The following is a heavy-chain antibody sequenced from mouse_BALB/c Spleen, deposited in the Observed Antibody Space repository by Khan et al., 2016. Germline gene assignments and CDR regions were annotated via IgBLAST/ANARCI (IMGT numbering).Heavy chain of an antibody. CDR3: TRWVLDYYGSSYDYFDY. V-gene: IGHV9-3-1*01. J-gene: IGHJ2*01. CDR2: INTYTGEP. Sequence: QIQLVQSGPELKKPGETVKISCKASGYTFTNYGMNWVKQAPGKGLKWMGWINTYTGEPTYADDFKGRFAFSLETSASTAYLQINNLKNEDTATYFCTRWVLDYYGSSYDYFDYWGQGTTLTVSS. D-gene: IGHD1-1*01. CDR1: GYTFTNYG.